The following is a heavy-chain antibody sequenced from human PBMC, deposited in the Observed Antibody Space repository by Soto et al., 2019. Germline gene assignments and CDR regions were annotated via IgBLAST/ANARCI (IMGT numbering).Heavy chain of an antibody. CDR2: IYYSGST. CDR1: GGSISSGGYY. V-gene: IGHV4-31*03. CDR3: AREIIDYDFWSGSYYSSSYYGMDV. J-gene: IGHJ6*02. D-gene: IGHD3-3*01. Sequence: SETLSLTCTVSGGSISSGGYYGSWIRQHPGKGLEWIGYIYYSGSTYYNPSLKSRVTISVDTSKNQFSLKLSSVTAADTAVYYCAREIIDYDFWSGSYYSSSYYGMDVWGPGTTVTVSS.